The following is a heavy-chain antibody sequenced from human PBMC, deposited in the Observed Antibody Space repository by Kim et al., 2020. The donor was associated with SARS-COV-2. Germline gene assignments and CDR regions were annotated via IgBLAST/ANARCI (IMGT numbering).Heavy chain of an antibody. V-gene: IGHV3-43*01. CDR2: ISWDGGST. D-gene: IGHD6-13*01. CDR3: AKALFPNTSGGIAAAVDY. CDR1: GFTFDDYT. Sequence: GGSLRLSCAASGFTFDDYTMHWVRQAPGKGLEWVSLISWDGGSTYYADSVKGRFTISRDNSKNSLYLQMNSLRTEDTALYYCAKALFPNTSGGIAAAVDYWGQGTLVTVSS. J-gene: IGHJ4*02.